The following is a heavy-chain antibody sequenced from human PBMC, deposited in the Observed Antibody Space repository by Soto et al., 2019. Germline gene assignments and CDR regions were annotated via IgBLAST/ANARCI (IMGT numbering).Heavy chain of an antibody. CDR2: IYYTGST. CDR1: GGSISGYY. V-gene: IGHV4-59*01. Sequence: SETLSLTCTVSGGSISGYYWPWIRQPPGNGLEWIGYIYYTGSTNYNPSLKSRVIISVDTSKNLFSLKLSSVTAADTAVYYCAKGGGAIPSYYYGMDVWGQGTTVTAP. J-gene: IGHJ6*02. D-gene: IGHD3-10*01. CDR3: AKGGGAIPSYYYGMDV.